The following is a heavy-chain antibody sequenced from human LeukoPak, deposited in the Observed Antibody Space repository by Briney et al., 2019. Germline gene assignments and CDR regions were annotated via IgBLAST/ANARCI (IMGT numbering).Heavy chain of an antibody. J-gene: IGHJ4*02. CDR3: ARGVGNLFGYGGN. V-gene: IGHV3-30*03. CDR2: ISYDGSNK. D-gene: IGHD5-18*01. CDR1: GFTFSSYG. Sequence: QPGRSLRLSCAASGFTFSSYGMHWVRQAPGKGLEWVAVISYDGSNKYYADSVKGRFTISRDNSKNTLYLQMNSLRAEDTAVYYCARGVGNLFGYGGNWGQGTLVTVSS.